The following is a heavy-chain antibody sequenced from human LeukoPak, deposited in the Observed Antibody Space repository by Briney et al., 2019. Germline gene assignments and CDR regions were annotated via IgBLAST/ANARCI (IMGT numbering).Heavy chain of an antibody. J-gene: IGHJ4*02. CDR3: SYNHFDH. Sequence: GGSLRLSCVSSGFTSSSYWMEWVRQGPGKGLEWVSRIKGDGSYTAYADSVKGRFTISRDNAKNTVYLQMNSLRAEDTAIYYCSYNHFDHWGQGTLVIVSS. D-gene: IGHD1-14*01. V-gene: IGHV3-74*03. CDR1: GFTSSSYW. CDR2: IKGDGSYT.